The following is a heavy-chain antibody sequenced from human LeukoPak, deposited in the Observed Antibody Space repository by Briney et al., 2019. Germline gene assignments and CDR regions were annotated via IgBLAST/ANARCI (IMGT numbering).Heavy chain of an antibody. V-gene: IGHV4-59*12. D-gene: IGHD1-14*01. Sequence: SETLSLTCTVSGGSISSYYWSWIRQPPGKGLEWIGYIYYSGSTYYNPSLKSRVTISVDTSKNQFSLKLSSVTAADTAVYYCARYDLANYYYMDVWGKGTTVNVSS. CDR2: IYYSGST. J-gene: IGHJ6*03. CDR3: ARYDLANYYYMDV. CDR1: GGSISSYY.